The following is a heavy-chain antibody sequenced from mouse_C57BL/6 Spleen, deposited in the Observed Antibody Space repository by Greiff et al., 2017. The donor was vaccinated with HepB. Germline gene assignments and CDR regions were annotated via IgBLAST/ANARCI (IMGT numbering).Heavy chain of an antibody. CDR2: IYPGDGDT. D-gene: IGHD1-1*01. J-gene: IGHJ2*01. CDR3: ARRGYGSRDYFDY. CDR1: GYAFSSSW. Sequence: QVQLQQPGAELVKPGASVKISCKASGYAFSSSWMNWVKQRPGKGLEWIGRIYPGDGDTNYNGKFKGKATLTADKSSSTAYMQLSSLTSEDSAVYFCARRGYGSRDYFDYWGQGTTLTVSS. V-gene: IGHV1-82*01.